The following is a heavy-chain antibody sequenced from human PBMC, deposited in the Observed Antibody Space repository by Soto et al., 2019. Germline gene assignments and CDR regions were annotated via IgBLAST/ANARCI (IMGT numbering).Heavy chain of an antibody. CDR2: IYPGDSDT. Sequence: GESLKISCKGSGYSFTSYWIGWVRQMPGKGLEWMGIIYPGDSDTRYSPSFQGQVTISADKSISTAYLQWSSLKASDTAMYYCARSPSLAAYYYYYMDVWGKGTTVTVSS. D-gene: IGHD6-6*01. J-gene: IGHJ6*03. V-gene: IGHV5-51*01. CDR3: ARSPSLAAYYYYYMDV. CDR1: GYSFTSYW.